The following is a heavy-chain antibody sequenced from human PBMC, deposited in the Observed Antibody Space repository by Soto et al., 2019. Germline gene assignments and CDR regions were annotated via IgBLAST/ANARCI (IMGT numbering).Heavy chain of an antibody. J-gene: IGHJ6*02. V-gene: IGHV3-21*01. CDR1: GFTFSSYS. CDR3: ARDSNNRQYGMDV. D-gene: IGHD4-4*01. CDR2: ISSSGDYI. Sequence: EVQLVESGGGLVKPGGSLRLSCAASGFTFSSYSINWVRQAPGKGLEWVSSISSSGDYIYYADSVKGRFTISRDNAKNSLFLQMNSLTAEDTAGYYWARDSNNRQYGMDVWGQGTTVTVSS.